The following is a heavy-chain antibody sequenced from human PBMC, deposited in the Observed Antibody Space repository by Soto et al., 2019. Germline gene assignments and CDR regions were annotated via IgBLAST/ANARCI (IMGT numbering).Heavy chain of an antibody. CDR2: TYYSGST. CDR3: ARVYVHYLDY. V-gene: IGHV4-59*01. CDR1: GGSINNYY. J-gene: IGHJ4*02. D-gene: IGHD3-16*01. Sequence: PSEILSLTCTVSGGSINNYYWSWVRQPPGKGLEWIGYTYYSGSTNYNPSLKSRVTISVDTSKNQFSLKLSSVTSADTAVYDGARVYVHYLDYWGQGTPVTVSS.